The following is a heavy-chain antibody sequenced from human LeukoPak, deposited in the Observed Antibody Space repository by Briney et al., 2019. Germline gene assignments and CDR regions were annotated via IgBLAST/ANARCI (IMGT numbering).Heavy chain of an antibody. V-gene: IGHV3-30*18. D-gene: IGHD3-10*01. CDR2: ISHDGNNK. CDR1: GFTFSSYG. CDR3: AKNWVFGELLRGAFDY. Sequence: GRSLRLSCGVSGFTFSSYGMHWVRQAPGKGLEWVAVISHDGNNKYYADSLKGRFTISRDNSKNTLYLQMNSLRAEDTAVYYCAKNWVFGELLRGAFDYWGQGSLVTVSS. J-gene: IGHJ4*02.